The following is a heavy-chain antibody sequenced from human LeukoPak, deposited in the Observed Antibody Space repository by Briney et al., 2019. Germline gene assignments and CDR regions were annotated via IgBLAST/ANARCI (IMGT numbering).Heavy chain of an antibody. D-gene: IGHD5-18*01. V-gene: IGHV3-30*04. Sequence: GGSLRLSCAVSGFTFSSYAMHWVRQAPGQGLGWVAVISSDGTTKYYADSVKGRFTISRDNSNNTLYLQMNSLRADDTAVYYCAREAYGYPFDYWGQETLVTVSS. CDR2: ISSDGTTK. CDR1: GFTFSSYA. J-gene: IGHJ4*02. CDR3: AREAYGYPFDY.